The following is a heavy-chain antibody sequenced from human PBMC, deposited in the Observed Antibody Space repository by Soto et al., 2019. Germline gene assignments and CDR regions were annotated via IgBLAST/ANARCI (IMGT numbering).Heavy chain of an antibody. CDR2: IYYSGST. V-gene: IGHV4-31*02. CDR3: ARTRGYCTNGVCYTIDY. J-gene: IGHJ4*02. D-gene: IGHD2-8*01. CDR1: GGSISSGGYY. Sequence: PSETLSLTCTVSGGSISSGGYYWSWIRQHPGKGLEWIGYIYYSGSTYYNPSLKSRVTISVDTSKNQFSLKLSSVTAADTAVYYCARTRGYCTNGVCYTIDYWGQGTLVTVSS.